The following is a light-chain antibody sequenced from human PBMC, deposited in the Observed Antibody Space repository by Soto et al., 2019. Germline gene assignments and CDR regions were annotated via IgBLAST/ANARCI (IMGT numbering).Light chain of an antibody. CDR1: QSVSNN. V-gene: IGKV3-11*01. Sequence: VVTQSPPTLSVSTGERDTLSCRTRQSVSNNLAWYQQKPGQAPGLLIYEASTRATGIPDRFSGSGSGTDFTLTISRLEPEDFAVYYCQQHASWPLTFGGGTKVDI. CDR2: EAS. J-gene: IGKJ4*01. CDR3: QQHASWPLT.